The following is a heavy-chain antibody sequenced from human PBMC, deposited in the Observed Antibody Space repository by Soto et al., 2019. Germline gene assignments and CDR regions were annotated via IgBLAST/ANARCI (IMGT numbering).Heavy chain of an antibody. J-gene: IGHJ4*02. CDR1: GGTFSSYA. Sequence: QVQLVQSGAEVKKPGSSVKVSCKASGGTFSSYAISWVRQAPGQGLEWMGGIIPIFGTANYAQKLQGRVTLPADESTSPAYMELTSLRSEDTAVYYCARDGASVVAPAAPAVPDKEVHSFDYWGQGTLVTVS. D-gene: IGHD2-2*01. V-gene: IGHV1-69*01. CDR3: ARDGASVVAPAAPAVPDKEVHSFDY. CDR2: IIPIFGTA.